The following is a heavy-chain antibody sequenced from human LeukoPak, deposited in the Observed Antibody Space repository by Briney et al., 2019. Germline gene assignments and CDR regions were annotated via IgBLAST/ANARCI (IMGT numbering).Heavy chain of an antibody. Sequence: SETLSLTCTVSGGSISSYYWSWIRQPPGKGLEWIGYIYYSGSTNYNPSLKSRATISVDTSKNQFSLKLSSVTAADTAVYYCARTAYMVLPFDYWGQGTLVTVSS. D-gene: IGHD2-21*01. J-gene: IGHJ4*02. CDR3: ARTAYMVLPFDY. CDR2: IYYSGST. CDR1: GGSISSYY. V-gene: IGHV4-59*01.